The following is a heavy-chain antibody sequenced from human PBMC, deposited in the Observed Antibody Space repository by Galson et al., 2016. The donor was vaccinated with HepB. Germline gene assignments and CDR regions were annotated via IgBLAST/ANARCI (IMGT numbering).Heavy chain of an antibody. CDR3: ARQNSSSWSVIDD. V-gene: IGHV3-20*04. Sequence: SLRLSCAASGFTFDDYAMSWVRQAPGKGLEWVSGINWNGGSTGYTDSVKGRFTISRDNGKNSLYLQMNSLRAEDTAFYYCARQNSSSWSVIDDWGQGTLVTVSS. J-gene: IGHJ4*02. CDR2: INWNGGST. D-gene: IGHD6-13*01. CDR1: GFTFDDYA.